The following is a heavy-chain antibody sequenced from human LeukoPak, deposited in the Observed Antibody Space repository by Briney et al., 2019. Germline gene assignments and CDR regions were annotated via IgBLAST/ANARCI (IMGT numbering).Heavy chain of an antibody. D-gene: IGHD1-26*01. CDR2: IKSKTDGGTT. J-gene: IGHJ4*02. CDR3: AKDRGGSYYSPDY. V-gene: IGHV3-15*01. Sequence: GGSLTLSCAASGFTFSNAWMSWVRQAPGKGLEWVGRIKSKTDGGTTDYAAPVKGRFTISRDNSKNTVYLQMNSLRAEDTAVYYCAKDRGGSYYSPDYWGQGTLVTVSS. CDR1: GFTFSNAW.